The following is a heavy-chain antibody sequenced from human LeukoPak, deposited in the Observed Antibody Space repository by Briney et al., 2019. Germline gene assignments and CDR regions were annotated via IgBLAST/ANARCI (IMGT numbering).Heavy chain of an antibody. V-gene: IGHV1-69*04. CDR2: IIPIFGIA. J-gene: IGHJ6*02. D-gene: IGHD3-3*01. CDR1: GYTFTSYG. Sequence: ASVKVSCKASGYTFTSYGISWVRQAPGQGLEWMGRIIPIFGIANYAQEFQGRVTITADKSTSTAYMELSSLRSEDTAVYYCARDRIFGVVISYYYGMDVWGQGTTVTVSS. CDR3: ARDRIFGVVISYYYGMDV.